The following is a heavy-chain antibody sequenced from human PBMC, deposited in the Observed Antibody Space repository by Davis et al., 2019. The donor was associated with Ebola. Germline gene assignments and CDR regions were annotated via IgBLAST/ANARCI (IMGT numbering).Heavy chain of an antibody. J-gene: IGHJ4*02. Sequence: GESLKISCAASGFTVSSNYMRWVRQAPGKGLEWVSVIYSGGSTYYADSVKGRFTISRDNSKNTLYLQMNSLRAEDTAVYYCARDQTFGLRTPYWGQGTLVTVSS. CDR3: ARDQTFGLRTPY. CDR2: IYSGGST. V-gene: IGHV3-53*01. CDR1: GFTVSSNY. D-gene: IGHD3-10*01.